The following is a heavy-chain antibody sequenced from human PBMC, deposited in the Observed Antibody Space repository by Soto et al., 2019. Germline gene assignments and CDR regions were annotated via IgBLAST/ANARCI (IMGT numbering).Heavy chain of an antibody. CDR3: ARLSGSYNDRYFDY. J-gene: IGHJ4*02. CDR1: GGSTSSRSDQ. V-gene: IGHV4-39*01. CDR2: VYYNGNT. D-gene: IGHD1-26*01. Sequence: PSETMSLTCTVSGGSTSSRSDQWVWIRQPPGKGLEWIGNVYYNGNTYYNPSLKSRVTISVDTSNNQFSLKVKSVTAADTAVYYCARLSGSYNDRYFDYWGQGTLVTVSS.